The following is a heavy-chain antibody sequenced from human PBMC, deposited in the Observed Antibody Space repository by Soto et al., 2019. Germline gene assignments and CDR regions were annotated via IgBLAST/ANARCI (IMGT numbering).Heavy chain of an antibody. D-gene: IGHD7-27*01. V-gene: IGHV1-46*03. Sequence: ASVKVSCKVSGYTITELSMHWVRQAPGQGLEWMGRINPSGGGTSYAQKFQGRVTMTRDTSTSTVYMELSSLRSEDTAVYYCARANMGFDPWGQGTLVTVSS. CDR2: INPSGGGT. CDR3: ARANMGFDP. J-gene: IGHJ5*02. CDR1: GYTITELS.